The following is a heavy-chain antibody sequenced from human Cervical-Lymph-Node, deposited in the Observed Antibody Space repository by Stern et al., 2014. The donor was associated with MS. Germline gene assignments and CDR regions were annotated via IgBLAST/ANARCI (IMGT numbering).Heavy chain of an antibody. CDR3: ARHVGHMVDAFDL. V-gene: IGHV7-4-1*02. Sequence: QVQLVQSGSELEKPGASVKVSCEASGYTFTTLGMSWVRQAPGQGLEWLGWINTHTGNPGYAQGVTGRVVISLDPSVSTTYLQISSLKAEDTAVYYCARHVGHMVDAFDLWGQGTVVTVSS. CDR1: GYTFTTLG. J-gene: IGHJ3*01. D-gene: IGHD2-8*01. CDR2: INTHTGNP.